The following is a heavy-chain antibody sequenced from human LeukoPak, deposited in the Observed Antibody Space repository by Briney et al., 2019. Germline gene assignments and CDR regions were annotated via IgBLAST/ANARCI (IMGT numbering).Heavy chain of an antibody. CDR1: GLTFSSYW. D-gene: IGHD2-15*01. CDR2: IKQDGSEK. J-gene: IGHJ5*02. CDR3: ASWGPAAYCSNGSCS. Sequence: GGSLRLSCAASGLTFSSYWMTWVRQAPGKGLEWVANIKQDGSEKYYVDSAKGRFTISRDNAKNSLYLQMNSLRVEDTAVYYCASWGPAAYCSNGSCSWGQGTLVTVSS. V-gene: IGHV3-7*01.